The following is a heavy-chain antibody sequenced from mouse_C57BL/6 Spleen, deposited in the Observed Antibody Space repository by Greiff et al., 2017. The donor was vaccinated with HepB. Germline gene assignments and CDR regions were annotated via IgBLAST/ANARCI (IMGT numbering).Heavy chain of an antibody. V-gene: IGHV1-50*01. J-gene: IGHJ3*01. CDR1: GYTFTSYW. D-gene: IGHD2-4*01. Sequence: QVQLQQPGAELVKPGASVKLSCKASGYTFTSYWMQWVKQRPGQGLEWIGEIDPSDSYTNYNQKFKGKATLTVDTSSSTAYMQLSSLTSEESAVYDCERRDDYGGRTWFAYWGQGTLVTVSA. CDR3: ERRDDYGGRTWFAY. CDR2: IDPSDSYT.